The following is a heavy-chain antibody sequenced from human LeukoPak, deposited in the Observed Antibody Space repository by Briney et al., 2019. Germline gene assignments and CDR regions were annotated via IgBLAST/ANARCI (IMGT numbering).Heavy chain of an antibody. D-gene: IGHD3-16*01. CDR3: ARNWGAGHPINFDY. V-gene: IGHV1-18*04. CDR2: ISGYNGDT. Sequence: ASVKVSCTASGYTFTGYYMHWVRQAPGQGLEWMGWISGYNGDTNYAQKFQGRVTMTTDTSTNTAYMDLRRLRSDDTAVYYCARNWGAGHPINFDYWGQGTLVTVSS. CDR1: GYTFTGYY. J-gene: IGHJ4*02.